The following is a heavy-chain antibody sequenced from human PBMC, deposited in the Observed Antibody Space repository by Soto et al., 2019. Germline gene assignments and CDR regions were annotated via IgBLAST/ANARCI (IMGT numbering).Heavy chain of an antibody. J-gene: IGHJ3*02. CDR3: ALGPDDSSGYYGAFDI. D-gene: IGHD3-22*01. CDR2: ISAYNGNT. Sequence: GASVKVSCKASGYTFTSYGISWVRQAPGQGLEWMGWISAYNGNTNYAQKLQGRVTMTTDTSTSTAYMELRSLRSDDTAVYYCALGPDDSSGYYGAFDIWGQGTMVTLSS. CDR1: GYTFTSYG. V-gene: IGHV1-18*04.